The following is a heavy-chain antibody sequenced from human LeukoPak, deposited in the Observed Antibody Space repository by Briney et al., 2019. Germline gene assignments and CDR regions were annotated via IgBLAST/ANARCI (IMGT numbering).Heavy chain of an antibody. D-gene: IGHD2-21*01. J-gene: IGHJ5*02. CDR1: GYKFTDYY. V-gene: IGHV1-2*02. CDR2: INPNGGNT. CDR3: TRDVTRGGDT. Sequence: ASVKVSCKASGYKFTDYYMHWVRQAPGQGLGWMGWINPNGGNTKYAQKFQVRGTMTRDTSISTGYMEVSRLTSDDTAVYYCTRDVTRGGDTWGEGTLVSVSS.